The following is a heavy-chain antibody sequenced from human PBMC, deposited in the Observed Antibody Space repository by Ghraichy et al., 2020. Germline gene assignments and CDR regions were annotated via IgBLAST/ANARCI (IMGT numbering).Heavy chain of an antibody. CDR2: ISSSRTYI. Sequence: GESLNISCVASGFTFSDYFMNWVRQAPGKGLEWISSISSSRTYIYYADSVRGRFTISRDDAQNSLYLEMNSLRAEDTAVYYCARDHCTSSSCLEGYYYGMDVWGQGTTVSVSS. V-gene: IGHV3-21*01. J-gene: IGHJ6*02. CDR1: GFTFSDYF. D-gene: IGHD2-2*01. CDR3: ARDHCTSSSCLEGYYYGMDV.